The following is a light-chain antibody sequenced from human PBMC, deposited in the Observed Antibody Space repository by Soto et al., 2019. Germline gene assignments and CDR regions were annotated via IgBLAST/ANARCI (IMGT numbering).Light chain of an antibody. CDR2: SVS. CDR3: CSYAGSYTYV. V-gene: IGLV2-11*01. J-gene: IGLJ1*01. CDR1: SSDVGGHNY. Sequence: QSALTHPRSLSGSPGQTVTISCTGTSSDVGGHNYVSWYQQYPGKAPRLLLSSVSKRPSGVPDRFSGSKSGNTASLTISGLQAEDEADYYCCSYAGSYTYVFGTGTKVTGL.